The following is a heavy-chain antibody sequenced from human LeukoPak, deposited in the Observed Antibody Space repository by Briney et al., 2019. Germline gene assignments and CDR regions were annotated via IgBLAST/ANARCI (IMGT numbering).Heavy chain of an antibody. V-gene: IGHV1-8*01. CDR2: MNPNSGNT. J-gene: IGHJ6*03. Sequence: RASVKVSCMASGYTFTSYDINWVRQATGQGLEWMGWMNPNSGNTGSAQKVQGRVTISRNTSISTAYLELSSLRSEDTAVYYCARGRLEMATIYYYYYRDVWGKGTTVTISS. D-gene: IGHD5-24*01. CDR1: GYTFTSYD. CDR3: ARGRLEMATIYYYYYRDV.